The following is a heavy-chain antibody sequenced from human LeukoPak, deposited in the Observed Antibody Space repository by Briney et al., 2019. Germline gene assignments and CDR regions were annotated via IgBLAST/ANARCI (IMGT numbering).Heavy chain of an antibody. D-gene: IGHD6-13*01. V-gene: IGHV3-64*01. CDR2: ISSNGGST. Sequence: SGGSLRLSCEASGFTFSSYAMHWVRQAPGKGLEYVSAISSNGGSTYYANSVKGRFTISRDNSKNTLYLQMGSLRAEDMAVYYCARSSSPAAASFDYWGQGTLVTVSS. J-gene: IGHJ4*02. CDR1: GFTFSSYA. CDR3: ARSSSPAAASFDY.